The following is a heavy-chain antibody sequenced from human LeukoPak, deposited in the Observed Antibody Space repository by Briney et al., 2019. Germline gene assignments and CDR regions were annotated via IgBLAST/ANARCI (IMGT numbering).Heavy chain of an antibody. D-gene: IGHD3-22*01. CDR3: ARGGAPWRLLVALGDY. V-gene: IGHV3-7*01. CDR2: IKQDGSEK. CDR1: GFTFSSYW. Sequence: GGSLRLSCAASGFTFSSYWMSWVRQAPGKGLEWVANIKQDGSEKYYVDSVKGRFTISRDNAKNSLYLQMNSLRAEDTAVYYCARGGAPWRLLVALGDYWGQGTLVTVSS. J-gene: IGHJ4*02.